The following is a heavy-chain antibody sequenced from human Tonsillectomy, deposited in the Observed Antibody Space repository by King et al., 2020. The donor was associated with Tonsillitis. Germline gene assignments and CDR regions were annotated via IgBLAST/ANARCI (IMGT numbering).Heavy chain of an antibody. Sequence: VQLVESGGGLVQPGGSLRLSCAASGFTFSSYEMNWVRQAPGKGLEWISYISSSDSTIYYADSVKGRFTISRDNAKKSLSLQMNSLRAEETAVYYCARETHLDYGGNSGFDIWGQGTMVTVSS. D-gene: IGHD4-23*01. V-gene: IGHV3-48*03. CDR2: ISSSDSTI. CDR3: ARETHLDYGGNSGFDI. CDR1: GFTFSSYE. J-gene: IGHJ3*02.